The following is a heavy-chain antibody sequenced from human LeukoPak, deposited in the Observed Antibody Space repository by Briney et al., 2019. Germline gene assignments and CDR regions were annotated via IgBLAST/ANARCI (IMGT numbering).Heavy chain of an antibody. CDR1: GGSISSGGYS. CDR3: ARVDWGPLQPPAL. D-gene: IGHD1-1*01. Sequence: SQTLSLTCAVSGGSISSGGYSWSWIRQPPGKGLEWIGEINHSGSTNYNPSLKSRVTISVDTSKNQFSLKLSSVTAADTAVYYCARVDWGPLQPPALWGQGTLVTVSS. J-gene: IGHJ4*02. V-gene: IGHV4-30-2*01. CDR2: INHSGST.